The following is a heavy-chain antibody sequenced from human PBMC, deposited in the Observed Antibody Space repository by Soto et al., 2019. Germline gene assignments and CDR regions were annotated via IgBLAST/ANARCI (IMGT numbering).Heavy chain of an antibody. V-gene: IGHV1-18*01. CDR1: GYTFTSYG. CDR2: ISAYNGNT. Sequence: GASVKVSCKASGYTFTSYGISWVRQAPGQGLEWMGWISAYNGNTNYAQKLQGRVTMTTDTSTSTAYMELRSLRSDDTAVYYCARNGYCSGGSCYSMPHYYYGMDGWGQGNTVTVSS. J-gene: IGHJ6*02. D-gene: IGHD2-15*01. CDR3: ARNGYCSGGSCYSMPHYYYGMDG.